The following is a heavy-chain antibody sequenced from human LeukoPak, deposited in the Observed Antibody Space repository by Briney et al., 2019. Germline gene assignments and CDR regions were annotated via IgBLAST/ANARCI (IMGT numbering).Heavy chain of an antibody. CDR1: GYSISSGYY. V-gene: IGHV4-38-2*02. J-gene: IGHJ6*03. D-gene: IGHD5-18*01. CDR2: IYHSGST. CDR3: ASAPRGDTAMVGFYYYYMDV. Sequence: SETLSLTCTVSGYSISSGYYWGWIWQPPGKGLEWIGSIYHSGSTYYNPSLKSRVTISVDTSKNQFSLKLSSVTAADTAVYYCASAPRGDTAMVGFYYYYMDVWGKGTTVTVSS.